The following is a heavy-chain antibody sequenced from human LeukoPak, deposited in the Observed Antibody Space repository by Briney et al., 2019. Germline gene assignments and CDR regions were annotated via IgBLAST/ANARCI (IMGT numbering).Heavy chain of an antibody. CDR2: IFPSGGEI. V-gene: IGHV3-23*01. J-gene: IGHJ4*02. Sequence: GGSLRLSCAASGFTFSSYGMHWVRQPPGKGLEWVSSIFPSGGEIHYADSVRGRFTISRDNSKSTLSLQMNSLRAEDTAIYYXXTYRQVLLPFESWGQGTLVTVSS. D-gene: IGHD2-8*02. CDR1: GFTFSSYG. CDR3: XTYRQVLLPFES.